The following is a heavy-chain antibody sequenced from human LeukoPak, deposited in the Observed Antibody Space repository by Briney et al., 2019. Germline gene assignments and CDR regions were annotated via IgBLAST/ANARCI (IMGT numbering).Heavy chain of an antibody. CDR1: GGTFSSYA. V-gene: IGHV1-69*13. CDR2: IIPIFGTA. D-gene: IGHD4/OR15-4a*01. CDR3: ATPALGRLTPYYYMDV. J-gene: IGHJ6*03. Sequence: GASVKVSCKASGGTFSSYAISWVRQAPGQGLEWMGGIIPIFGTANYAQKFQGRVTITADESTSTAYMKLSSLRSEDTAVYYCATPALGRLTPYYYMDVWGKGTTVTVSS.